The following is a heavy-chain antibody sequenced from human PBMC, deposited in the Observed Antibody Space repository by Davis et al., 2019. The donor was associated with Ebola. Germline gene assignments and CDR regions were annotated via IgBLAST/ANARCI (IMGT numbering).Heavy chain of an antibody. CDR2: ISAYRSDS. D-gene: IGHD5-12*01. CDR3: ARETYSGYGLDY. CDR1: GYTFSNFG. V-gene: IGHV1-18*01. Sequence: ASVKVSCKASGYTFSNFGITWVRQAPGQGLEWMGWISAYRSDSFHAQKFQDRVILTTDTSTSTVYMELSSLRSEDTAVYYCARETYSGYGLDYWGQGTLVTVSS. J-gene: IGHJ4*02.